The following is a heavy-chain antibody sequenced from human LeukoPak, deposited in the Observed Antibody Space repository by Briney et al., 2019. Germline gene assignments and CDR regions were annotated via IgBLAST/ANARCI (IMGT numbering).Heavy chain of an antibody. V-gene: IGHV4-34*01. Sequence: PSETLSFTCAVYGGSFSGYYWSWIRQPPGKGLEWIGEINHSGSTNYNPSLKSRVTISVDTSKNQFSLKLSSVTAADTAVYYCARGRTMIAYWGQGTLVTVSS. CDR1: GGSFSGYY. D-gene: IGHD3-22*01. CDR3: ARGRTMIAY. CDR2: INHSGST. J-gene: IGHJ4*02.